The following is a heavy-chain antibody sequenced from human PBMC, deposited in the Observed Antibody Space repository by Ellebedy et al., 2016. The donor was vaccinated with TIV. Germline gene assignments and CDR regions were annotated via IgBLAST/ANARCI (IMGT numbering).Heavy chain of an antibody. CDR3: ARGDIVATIVFDY. CDR2: INQDGSEK. V-gene: IGHV3-7*01. Sequence: GGSLRLSXAASGFTFSSYWMSWVRQAPGKGLEWVANINQDGSEKYYVDSVKGRFTISRDNAKNSLYLQMNSLRAEDTAVYYCARGDIVATIVFDYWGQGTLVTVSS. J-gene: IGHJ4*02. D-gene: IGHD5-12*01. CDR1: GFTFSSYW.